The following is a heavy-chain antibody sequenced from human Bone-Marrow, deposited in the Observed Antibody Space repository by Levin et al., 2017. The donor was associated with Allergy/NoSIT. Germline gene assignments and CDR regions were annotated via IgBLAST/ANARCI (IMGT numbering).Heavy chain of an antibody. CDR1: GFALNTYP. D-gene: IGHD6-25*01. J-gene: IGHJ4*02. Sequence: PAGGSLRLSCAASGFALNTYPMSWVRQAPGRGLEWVSSISTNGDRTYHADSVEGRLTVSRDNSKNTVYLQMKSLRVEDTAMYFCAKLTPAASAADYWGQGTLVTVSS. CDR2: ISTNGDRT. V-gene: IGHV3-23*01. CDR3: AKLTPAASAADY.